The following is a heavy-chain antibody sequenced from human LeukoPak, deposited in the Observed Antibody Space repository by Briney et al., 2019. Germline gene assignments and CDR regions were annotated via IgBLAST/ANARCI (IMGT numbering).Heavy chain of an antibody. D-gene: IGHD3-22*01. CDR1: GYTFTGYY. V-gene: IGHV1-2*02. Sequence: ASVTVSCKASGYTFTGYYMHWARQAPGQGLEWMGSINPNSGGTNYAQKFQGRVTMTRDTSISTAYMELSRLRSDDTAVYYCARVGEYYYDSSGYPMDYWRQGTLVTVSS. J-gene: IGHJ4*02. CDR3: ARVGEYYYDSSGYPMDY. CDR2: INPNSGGT.